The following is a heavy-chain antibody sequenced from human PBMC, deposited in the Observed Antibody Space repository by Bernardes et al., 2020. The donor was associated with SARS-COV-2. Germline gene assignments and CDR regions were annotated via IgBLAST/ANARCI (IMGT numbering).Heavy chain of an antibody. J-gene: IGHJ6*02. Sequence: LRLSCAASGFTVSSNYMSWVRQAPGKGLEWVSVIYSGGSTYYADSVKGRFTISRDNSKNTLYLQMNSLRAEDTAVYYCARVGLGGSYYDYYYYGMDVWGQGTTVTVSS. CDR1: GFTVSSNY. CDR3: ARVGLGGSYYDYYYYGMDV. D-gene: IGHD1-26*01. V-gene: IGHV3-66*01. CDR2: IYSGGST.